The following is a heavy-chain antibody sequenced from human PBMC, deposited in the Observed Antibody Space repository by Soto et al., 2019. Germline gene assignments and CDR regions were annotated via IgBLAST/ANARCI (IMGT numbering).Heavy chain of an antibody. CDR1: GFSFSSYS. CDR2: ISSSSSSI. CDR3: ARGCSGGSCYNFDY. J-gene: IGHJ4*02. Sequence: EVQLVESGGGLVQPGGSLRLSCAASGFSFSSYSMNWVRQAPGKGLEWVSYISSSSSSISYADSVKGRFTISRDNAKNSLYLQMNSLRAEDTAMYYCARGCSGGSCYNFDYWGQGTLVTVSS. V-gene: IGHV3-48*01. D-gene: IGHD2-15*01.